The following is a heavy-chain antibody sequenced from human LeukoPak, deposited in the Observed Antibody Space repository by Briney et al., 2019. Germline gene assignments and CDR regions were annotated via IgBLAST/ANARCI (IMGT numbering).Heavy chain of an antibody. J-gene: IGHJ4*02. Sequence: GASVKVSCKASGYTFTSYDINWVRQATGQGLEWMGWLNPNSGGTNYAQKFQGRVTMTRDTSISTAYMELSRLRSDDTAVYYCARGSLYDFWSGYPPWYWGQGTLVTVSS. CDR1: GYTFTSYD. V-gene: IGHV1-2*02. CDR3: ARGSLYDFWSGYPPWY. D-gene: IGHD3-3*01. CDR2: LNPNSGGT.